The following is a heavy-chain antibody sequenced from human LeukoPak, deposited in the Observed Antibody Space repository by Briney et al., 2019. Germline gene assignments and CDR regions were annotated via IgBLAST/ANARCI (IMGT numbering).Heavy chain of an antibody. D-gene: IGHD6-19*01. CDR3: AKRVGSGYTSGWYIFDY. CDR2: IRYDGSNK. J-gene: IGHJ4*02. V-gene: IGHV3-30*02. CDR1: GFTFSNYG. Sequence: QSGGSLRLSCAASGFTFSNYGLSWVRQAPGKGLEWVAFIRYDGSNKYYADSVKGRFTISRDNSKNTLYLQMNSLRAEDTAVYYCAKRVGSGYTSGWYIFDYWGQGTLVTVSS.